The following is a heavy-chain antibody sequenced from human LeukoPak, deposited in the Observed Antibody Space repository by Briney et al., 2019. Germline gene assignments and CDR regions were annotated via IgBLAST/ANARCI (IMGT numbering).Heavy chain of an antibody. CDR3: ARNHRYAIDY. CDR1: GFTFSDYT. Sequence: PGGSLRLSCAASGFTFSDYTMNWVRQAPGKGLEWVGSDVLYYADSVKGRFTISRDNARNSLYLQMSSLRDDDTAVYYCARNHRYAIDYWGQGTLVTVSS. J-gene: IGHJ4*02. CDR2: GSDVL. V-gene: IGHV3-48*02. D-gene: IGHD3-9*01.